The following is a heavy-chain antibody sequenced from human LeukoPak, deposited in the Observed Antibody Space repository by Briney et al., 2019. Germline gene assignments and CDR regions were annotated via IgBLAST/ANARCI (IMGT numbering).Heavy chain of an antibody. CDR2: MNPNSGNT. CDR3: ARRERDYYDGSGS. J-gene: IGHJ4*02. CDR1: RHTFTSYD. Sequence: ASVKLSCNVSRHTFTSYDINWVRQASGQGLEWMGWMNPNSGNTGCAQKFQRRVTMTRNTSISTAYMELSSLRSEDTAVYYCARRERDYYDGSGSWGQGTLVTVSS. D-gene: IGHD3-22*01. V-gene: IGHV1-8*01.